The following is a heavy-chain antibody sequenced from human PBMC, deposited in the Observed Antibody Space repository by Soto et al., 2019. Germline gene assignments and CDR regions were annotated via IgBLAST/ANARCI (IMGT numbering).Heavy chain of an antibody. CDR1: GGSISSYY. CDR2: IYYSGST. J-gene: IGHJ4*02. V-gene: IGHV4-59*01. D-gene: IGHD2-15*01. CDR3: ARVSLNCSGGSCYRQDFDY. Sequence: SETLSLTCTVSGGSISSYYWSWIRQPPGKGLEWIGYIYYSGSTNYNPSLKSRVTISVDTSKNQFSLKLSSVTAADTAVYYCARVSLNCSGGSCYRQDFDYWGQGTLVTVSS.